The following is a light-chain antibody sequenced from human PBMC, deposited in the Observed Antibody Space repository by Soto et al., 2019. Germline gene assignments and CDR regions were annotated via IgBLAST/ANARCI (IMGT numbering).Light chain of an antibody. CDR1: QSVSSSY. V-gene: IGKV3-20*01. J-gene: IGKJ2*01. CDR2: GAS. CDR3: QQYGSSPVYT. Sequence: EIVLTQSPGTLSLSPGERATLSCRASQSVSSSYLAWYQQKPGQAPRLLIYGASSSATGIPDRFSGSGSGTDFTIPIIRLEPADFAVYYCQQYGSSPVYTFGQGTKLEIK.